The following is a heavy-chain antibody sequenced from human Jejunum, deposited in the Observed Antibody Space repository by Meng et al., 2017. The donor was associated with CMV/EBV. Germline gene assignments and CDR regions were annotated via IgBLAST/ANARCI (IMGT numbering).Heavy chain of an antibody. V-gene: IGHV2-70*13. CDR1: FSLRTSGLG. Sequence: FSLRTSGLGVSWIRQPPGEALEWLALIDWNDDKFYTTSLKTRLSVFKDTSKTQVVLTMTNMDPVDTATYYCARTTYSSGLYYFDYWGQGTQVTVSS. CDR3: ARTTYSSGLYYFDY. D-gene: IGHD6-19*01. CDR2: IDWNDDK. J-gene: IGHJ4*02.